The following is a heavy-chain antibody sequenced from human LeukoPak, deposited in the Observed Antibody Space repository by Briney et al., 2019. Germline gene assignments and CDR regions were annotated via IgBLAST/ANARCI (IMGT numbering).Heavy chain of an antibody. CDR1: GGSISSYY. CDR2: IYTSGST. CDR3: ARGGSGWRSTYNWFDP. Sequence: SETLSLTCTVSGGSISSYYWSWIRQPAGKGLEWIGRIYTSGSTNYNRSLKSRVTMSVDTSKNQFSLKLSSVTAADTAVYYCARGGSGWRSTYNWFDPWGQGTLVTVSS. J-gene: IGHJ5*02. V-gene: IGHV4-4*07. D-gene: IGHD6-19*01.